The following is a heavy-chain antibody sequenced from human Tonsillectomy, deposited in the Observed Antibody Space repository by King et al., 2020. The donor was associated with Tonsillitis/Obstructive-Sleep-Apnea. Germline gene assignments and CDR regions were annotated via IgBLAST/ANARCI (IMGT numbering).Heavy chain of an antibody. CDR2: IDPSDAYA. D-gene: IGHD5-12*01. V-gene: IGHV5-10-1*01. J-gene: IGHJ3*02. Sequence: LQLVQSGAEVKEPGESLRISCKGSGYSFASYWINWVRQMPGKGLEWMGKIDPSDAYANFSPYVQGHVTFAVDKSISTAHLQWSSLRASDNAMYYCARGGIGYDFAFDIWGQGTMVTVSS. CDR3: ARGGIGYDFAFDI. CDR1: GYSFASYW.